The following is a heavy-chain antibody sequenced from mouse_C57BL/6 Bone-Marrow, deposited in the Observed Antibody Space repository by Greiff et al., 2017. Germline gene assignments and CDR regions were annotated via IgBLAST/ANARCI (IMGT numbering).Heavy chain of an antibody. CDR3: VRGGDYDAY. CDR1: GFSFNTYA. CDR2: IRSKSNNYAT. Sequence: EVKLMESGGGLVQPKGSLKLSCAASGFSFNTYAMNWVRQAPGKGLEWVARIRSKSNNYATYYADSVKDRFTISRDDSESMLYLQMNNLKTEDTAMYYCVRGGDYDAYWGQGTLVTVSA. D-gene: IGHD2-4*01. V-gene: IGHV10-1*01. J-gene: IGHJ3*01.